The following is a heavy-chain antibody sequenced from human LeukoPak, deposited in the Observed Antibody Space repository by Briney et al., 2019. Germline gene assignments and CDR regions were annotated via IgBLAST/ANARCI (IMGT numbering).Heavy chain of an antibody. CDR1: GYTFTSNY. V-gene: IGHV1-46*01. D-gene: IGHD6-6*01. CDR3: ARDKGTSYLSSFDY. J-gene: IGHJ4*02. CDR2: ISPSGGST. Sequence: ASVKVSCKAFGYTFTSNYMHWVRQAPGQGPEWMGVISPSGGSTTYAQKFQGRVTLTRDMSTSTDYLELRSLRSDDTAVYYCARDKGTSYLSSFDYWGQGTLVTVSS.